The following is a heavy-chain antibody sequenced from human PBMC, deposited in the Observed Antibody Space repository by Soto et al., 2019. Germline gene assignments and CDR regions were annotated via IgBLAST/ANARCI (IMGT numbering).Heavy chain of an antibody. V-gene: IGHV4-31*03. D-gene: IGHD1-1*01. CDR3: ARVGTGTTLDY. CDR2: IYYSGST. CDR1: GGSISSGGYY. Sequence: SETLSLTCTVSGGSISSGGYYWSWIRQHPGKGLEWIGYIYYSGSTYYNPSLKSRVTISVDTSKNQFSLKLSSVTAADTAVYYCARVGTGTTLDYWGQGTLVTVSS. J-gene: IGHJ4*02.